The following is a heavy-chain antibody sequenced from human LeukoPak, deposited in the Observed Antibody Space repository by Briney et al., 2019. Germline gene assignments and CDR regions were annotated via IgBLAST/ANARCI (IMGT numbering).Heavy chain of an antibody. CDR1: GYSFTSYG. Sequence: ASVTVSCKASGYSFTSYGITWVRQAPGQGLEWMGWINHYNGNTNYAQKLQGRVTMTTDTSTSTAYMDLRSLRSDDTAVYYCARERSGWFFSNWGQGTLVTVSS. CDR3: ARERSGWFFSN. V-gene: IGHV1-18*01. D-gene: IGHD6-19*01. CDR2: INHYNGNT. J-gene: IGHJ4*02.